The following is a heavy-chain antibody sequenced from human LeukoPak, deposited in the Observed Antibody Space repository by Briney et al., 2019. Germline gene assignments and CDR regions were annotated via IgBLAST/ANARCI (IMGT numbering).Heavy chain of an antibody. CDR3: VRLSRITMIRGVPSGAFDI. J-gene: IGHJ3*02. V-gene: IGHV5-51*01. CDR1: GYSFQDYW. CDR2: IFPHDSDT. D-gene: IGHD3-10*01. Sequence: GESLKISCKGSGYSFQDYWIGWVRQMPGKGPELMGRIFPHDSDTKYSPSFQGQVTISVDKSISTAYLQWSSLKASDTAMYYCVRLSRITMIRGVPSGAFDIWGQGTMVTVSS.